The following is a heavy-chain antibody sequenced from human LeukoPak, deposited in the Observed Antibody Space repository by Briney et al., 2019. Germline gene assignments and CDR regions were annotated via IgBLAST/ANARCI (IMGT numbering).Heavy chain of an antibody. V-gene: IGHV4-38-2*02. CDR2: IYGSGST. J-gene: IGHJ4*02. D-gene: IGHD5-18*01. CDR1: DYSISSAYY. Sequence: KPSDTLSLTCAVSDYSISSAYYWGWIRQPPGKGLEWIGSIYGSGSTNYSPSLKSRVTMSLDTSKNQFSLKLSSVTAADTAVYYCAREGDDGYSFGYPISYWGQGSLVTVSS. CDR3: AREGDDGYSFGYPISY.